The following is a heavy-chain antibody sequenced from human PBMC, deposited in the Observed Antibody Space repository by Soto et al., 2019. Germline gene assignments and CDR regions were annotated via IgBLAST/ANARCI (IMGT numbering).Heavy chain of an antibody. CDR3: ASRNGSGSYYYYYGMDV. V-gene: IGHV1-69*06. CDR1: GGTFSSYA. Sequence: QVQLVQSGAAVKKPGSSVKVSCKASGGTFSSYAISWVRQAPGQGLEWMGGIIPIFGTANYAQKFQGRVTITADKSTSTAYMELGSLRSEDTAVYYCASRNGSGSYYYYYGMDVWGQGTTVTVSS. CDR2: IIPIFGTA. J-gene: IGHJ6*02. D-gene: IGHD3-10*01.